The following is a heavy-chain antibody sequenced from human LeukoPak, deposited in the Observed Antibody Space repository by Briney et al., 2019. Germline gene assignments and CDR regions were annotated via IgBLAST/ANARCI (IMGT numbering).Heavy chain of an antibody. CDR1: GYSISSGYY. CDR3: ARTYYYDSSGFGLYNWFDP. CDR2: IYHSGST. D-gene: IGHD3-22*01. J-gene: IGHJ5*02. V-gene: IGHV4-38-2*01. Sequence: PSETLSLTCAVSGYSISSGYYWGWIRQPPGKGVEWIGSIYHSGSTYYNPSLKSRVTISVDTSKNQFSLKLSSVTAADTAVYYCARTYYYDSSGFGLYNWFDPWGQGTLVTVSS.